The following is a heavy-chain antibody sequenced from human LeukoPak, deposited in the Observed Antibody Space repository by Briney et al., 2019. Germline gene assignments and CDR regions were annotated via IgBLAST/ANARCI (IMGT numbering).Heavy chain of an antibody. CDR2: ISPYTTKT. CDR1: GYTFVSYG. Sequence: ASVKVSCKASGYTFVSYGITWVRQAPGQGLEWMGWISPYTTKTNYAQSLQGRVTMTTDTSTSTAYMELRSLRSDDTAVYYCAREGGVGPTAPPDYYSYQMDVWGKGTTVTVSS. V-gene: IGHV1-18*01. D-gene: IGHD1-26*01. J-gene: IGHJ6*03. CDR3: AREGGVGPTAPPDYYSYQMDV.